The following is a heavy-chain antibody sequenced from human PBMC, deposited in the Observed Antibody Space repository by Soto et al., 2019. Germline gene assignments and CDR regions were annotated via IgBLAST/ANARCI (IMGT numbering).Heavy chain of an antibody. J-gene: IGHJ6*03. CDR3: AHSITMCRGVPYYYYYMDV. CDR2: IRISGSTI. Sequence: QVQLVESGGGLVKPGGSLRLSCAASGFTFSDYYMSWIRQAPGRGLEWVSYIRISGSTIYYPGSVKGRFTISRDTAKNSQYLQMNSLRPDDTAVYYCAHSITMCRGVPYYYYYMDVLGKGTTVTVSS. D-gene: IGHD3-10*01. CDR1: GFTFSDYY. V-gene: IGHV3-11*01.